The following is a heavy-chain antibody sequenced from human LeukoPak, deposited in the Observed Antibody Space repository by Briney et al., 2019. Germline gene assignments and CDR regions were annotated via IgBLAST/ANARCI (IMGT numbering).Heavy chain of an antibody. Sequence: PGGSLRLSCAASGFTFSSYAMHWFRQAPGRGLEWVAVISYDGSNKYYADSVKGRFTISRDNSKNTLYLQMNSLRAEDTAVYYCARSPGEGFGYWGQGTLVTVSS. D-gene: IGHD2-21*01. CDR3: ARSPGEGFGY. V-gene: IGHV3-30-3*01. CDR1: GFTFSSYA. CDR2: ISYDGSNK. J-gene: IGHJ4*02.